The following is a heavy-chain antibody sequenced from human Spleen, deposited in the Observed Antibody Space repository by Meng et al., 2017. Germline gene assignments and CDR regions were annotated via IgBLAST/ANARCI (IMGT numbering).Heavy chain of an antibody. D-gene: IGHD3-10*01. V-gene: IGHV3-23*01. CDR3: AGGPPYYYGSGSYWGGYFDY. CDR2: ISDSGGST. J-gene: IGHJ4*02. Sequence: GESLKISCAASGFTFSSYAMSWVRQAPGKGLEWVSVISDSGGSTYYADSVKGRFTISRHSPKNMLYLDMNILITEDTAMYYCAGGPPYYYGSGSYWGGYFDYWGQGTLVTVSS. CDR1: GFTFSSYA.